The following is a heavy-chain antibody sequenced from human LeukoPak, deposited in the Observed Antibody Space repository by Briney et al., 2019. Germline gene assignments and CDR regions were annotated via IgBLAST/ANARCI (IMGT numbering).Heavy chain of an antibody. CDR3: ARSLAYCGGDCPFQH. D-gene: IGHD2-21*02. V-gene: IGHV3-21*01. CDR2: ISSSSSYI. CDR1: GFNFSSYS. J-gene: IGHJ1*01. Sequence: GGSLRLSCAASGFNFSSYSMNWVRQVPGKGLEWVSSISSSSSYIYYADSVKGRFTISRDNAKNSLYLQMNSLRAEDTAVYYCARSLAYCGGDCPFQHWGQGTLVTVSS.